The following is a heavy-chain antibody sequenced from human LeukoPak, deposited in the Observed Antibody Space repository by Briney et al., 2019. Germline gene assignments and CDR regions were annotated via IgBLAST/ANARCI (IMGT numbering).Heavy chain of an antibody. CDR2: INHSGST. J-gene: IGHJ3*02. D-gene: IGHD3-10*01. CDR1: GGSFSGYY. Sequence: PSETLSLTCAVYGGSFSGYYWSWIRQPPGKGLEWIGEINHSGSTNYNPSLKSRVTISVDTSKNQFSLKLSSVTAEDTAVYYCARGPRRGAFDIWGQGTMVTVSS. CDR3: ARGPRRGAFDI. V-gene: IGHV4-34*01.